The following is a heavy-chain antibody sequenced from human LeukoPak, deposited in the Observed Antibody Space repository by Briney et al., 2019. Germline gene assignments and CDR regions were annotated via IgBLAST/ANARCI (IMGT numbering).Heavy chain of an antibody. CDR3: ARTYYDFWSGYYDWFDP. CDR1: GGSISSGGYY. J-gene: IGHJ5*02. Sequence: PSQTLSLTCTVSGGSISSGGYYWSWIRQHPGKGLEWIGYIYYSGSTYYNPSLKSRVTISVDTSKTQFSLKLSSVTAADTAVYYCARTYYDFWSGYYDWFDPWGQGTLVTVSS. V-gene: IGHV4-31*03. D-gene: IGHD3-3*01. CDR2: IYYSGST.